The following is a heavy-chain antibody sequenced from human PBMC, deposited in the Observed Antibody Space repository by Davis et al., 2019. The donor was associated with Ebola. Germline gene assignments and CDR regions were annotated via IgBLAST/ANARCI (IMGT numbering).Heavy chain of an antibody. V-gene: IGHV1-69*04. Sequence: AASVKVSCKASGYTFTSYGISWVRQAPGQGLEWMGRIIPILGIANYAQKFQGRVTITADKSTSTAYMELSSLRSEDTAVYYCARGGVAYSDLDYWGQGTLVAVSS. J-gene: IGHJ4*02. CDR2: IIPILGIA. CDR3: ARGGVAYSDLDY. CDR1: GYTFTSYG. D-gene: IGHD2-21*01.